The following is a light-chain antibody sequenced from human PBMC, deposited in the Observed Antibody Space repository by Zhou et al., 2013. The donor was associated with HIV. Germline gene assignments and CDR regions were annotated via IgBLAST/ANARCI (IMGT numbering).Light chain of an antibody. CDR3: QQSYSNPTWT. J-gene: IGKJ1*01. CDR1: QSIDSY. V-gene: IGKV1-39*01. CDR2: AAS. Sequence: DIQMTQSPSSLSASVGDRVTIFCRASQSIDSYLNWYQQKPGKAPKLLIYAASSLQIGVPSRFRGSGSGTDFTLTIRSLQREDFATYFCQQSYSNPTWTFGQGTKVEIK.